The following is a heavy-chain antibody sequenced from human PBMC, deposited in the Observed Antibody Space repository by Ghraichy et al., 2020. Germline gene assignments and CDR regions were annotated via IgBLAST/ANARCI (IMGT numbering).Heavy chain of an antibody. CDR1: GGSISNYY. D-gene: IGHD5-18*01. CDR2: VHGSGST. J-gene: IGHJ4*02. V-gene: IGHV4-59*01. CDR3: ASGTGWLQTY. Sequence: PETLSLTCTVSGGSISNYYCNWFRQPPGKGLEWIGYVHGSGSTKYHPSLESRVTVSSDTAKNEFSLSLTSMTPADTAVYYCASGTGWLQTYWGQGTLVTVSS.